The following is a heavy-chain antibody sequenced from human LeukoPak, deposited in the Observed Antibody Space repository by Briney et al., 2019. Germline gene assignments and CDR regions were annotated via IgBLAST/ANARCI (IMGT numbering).Heavy chain of an antibody. J-gene: IGHJ4*02. CDR3: ARTAALLWFGSFDY. CDR1: GFTFSSYW. D-gene: IGHD3-10*01. Sequence: GGSLRLSCAASGFTFSSYWMSWVRQAPGKGLEWVANIKEDDSEKNYVDSVKGRFTISRDNAKNSLYLQMNSLRAEDTAVYYCARTAALLWFGSFDYWGQGTLVTVSS. CDR2: IKEDDSEK. V-gene: IGHV3-7*01.